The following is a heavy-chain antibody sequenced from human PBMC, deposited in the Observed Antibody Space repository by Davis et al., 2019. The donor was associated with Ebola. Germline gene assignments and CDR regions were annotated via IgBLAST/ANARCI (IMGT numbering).Heavy chain of an antibody. CDR1: GGTFSSYA. V-gene: IGHV1-69*13. D-gene: IGHD6-13*01. Sequence: SVKASCKASGGTFSSYAISWVRQAPGQGLEWMGGIIPIFGTANYAQKFQGRVTITADESTSTAYMELSSLRSEDTAVYYCARGKQLRGHAFDIWGQGTMVTVPS. CDR2: IIPIFGTA. CDR3: ARGKQLRGHAFDI. J-gene: IGHJ3*02.